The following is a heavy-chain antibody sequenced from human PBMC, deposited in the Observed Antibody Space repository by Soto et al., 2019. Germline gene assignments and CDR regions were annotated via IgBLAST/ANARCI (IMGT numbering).Heavy chain of an antibody. CDR3: ARDGLTVTTDAFDI. CDR1: GFHVSSNC. CDR2: IYSGGST. D-gene: IGHD4-17*01. Sequence: GGSLRLSCAAAGFHVSSNCMSWVRPAPGKGLEWVSVIYSGGSTYYADSVKGRFTISRDNSKNTLYLQMNSLRAEDTAVYYCARDGLTVTTDAFDIWGQGTMVTVSS. V-gene: IGHV3-53*01. J-gene: IGHJ3*02.